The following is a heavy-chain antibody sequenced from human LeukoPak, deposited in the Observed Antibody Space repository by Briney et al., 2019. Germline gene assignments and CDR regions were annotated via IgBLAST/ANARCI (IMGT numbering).Heavy chain of an antibody. CDR1: GGTFSSYA. V-gene: IGHV1-69*05. CDR3: ARGRADVTTREFDY. J-gene: IGHJ4*02. Sequence: TSVKVSCKASGGTFSSYAISWVRQAPGQVLEWMGRIIPIFGTANYAQKFQGRVTITTDESTSTAYMELSSLRSEDTAVYYCARGRADVTTREFDYWGQGTLVTVSS. CDR2: IIPIFGTA. D-gene: IGHD4-11*01.